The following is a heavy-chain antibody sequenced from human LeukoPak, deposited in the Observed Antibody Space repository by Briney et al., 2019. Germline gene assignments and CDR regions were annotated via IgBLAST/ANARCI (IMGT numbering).Heavy chain of an antibody. CDR1: GFTVSNNY. Sequence: SGGSLRLSCAASGFTVSNNYMSWVRQAPGKGLEWVSAFYSGGNTYYAGSVKGRFIISRDSSKNTLYLQMNNLRPEDTAMYFCAKLPSSGWLDYWGQGTLVTVSS. CDR3: AKLPSSGWLDY. J-gene: IGHJ4*02. D-gene: IGHD6-19*01. V-gene: IGHV3-53*01. CDR2: FYSGGNT.